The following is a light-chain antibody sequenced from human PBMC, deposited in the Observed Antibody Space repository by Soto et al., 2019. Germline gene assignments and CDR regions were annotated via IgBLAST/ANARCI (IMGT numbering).Light chain of an antibody. CDR2: GAS. J-gene: IGKJ5*01. CDR3: QQYNKWPIT. CDR1: QSINTF. Sequence: ETVMTQSPVTLSVSPGEIATLYCSASQSINTFVAWYQQKSGQAPRLLMYGASTRATGIPARFSGSGSGTEFTLTISSLRSEDFAVYYCQQYNKWPITLGQGTRLEIK. V-gene: IGKV3D-15*01.